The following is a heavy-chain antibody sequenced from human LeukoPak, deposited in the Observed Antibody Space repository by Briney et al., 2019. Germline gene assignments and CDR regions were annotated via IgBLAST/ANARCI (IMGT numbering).Heavy chain of an antibody. V-gene: IGHV4-59*01. Sequence: PSETLSLTCTVSGGSISSYYWSWIRQPPGKGLEWIGYIYYSGSTNYHPSLKSRVTISVDTSKNQFSLKLSSVTAADTAVYYCARVSARAHDFWSGYYYYYYYMDVWGKGTTVTVSS. J-gene: IGHJ6*03. CDR3: ARVSARAHDFWSGYYYYYYYMDV. CDR1: GGSISSYY. D-gene: IGHD3-3*01. CDR2: IYYSGST.